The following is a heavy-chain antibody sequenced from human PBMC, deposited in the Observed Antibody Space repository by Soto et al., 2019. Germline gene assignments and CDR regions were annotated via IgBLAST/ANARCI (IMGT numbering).Heavy chain of an antibody. V-gene: IGHV4-39*02. CDR3: AREVIIVVGAAIDY. D-gene: IGHD2-15*01. J-gene: IGHJ4*02. Sequence: KPSETLSLTCTVSGGSISSSSYYWGWIRQPPGKGLDWISSIYYIGSTYYNPSLKSRFTISVDTSKNQFSRKLSSVTAADTAVYYCAREVIIVVGAAIDYWGQGTLVTVSS. CDR1: GGSISSSSYY. CDR2: IYYIGST.